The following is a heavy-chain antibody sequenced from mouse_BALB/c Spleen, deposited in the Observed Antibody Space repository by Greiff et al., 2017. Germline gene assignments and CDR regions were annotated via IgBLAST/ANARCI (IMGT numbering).Heavy chain of an antibody. V-gene: IGHV1-69*02. Sequence: QVQLQQPGAELVKPGASVKLSCKASGYTFTSYWMHWVKQRPGQGLEWIGEIDPSDSYTNYNQKFKGKATLTVDKSSSTAYMQLSSLTSEDSAVYYCARGYYSFFDYWGQGTTLTVSS. CDR1: GYTFTSYW. CDR3: ARGYYSFFDY. CDR2: IDPSDSYT. J-gene: IGHJ2*01. D-gene: IGHD1-1*02.